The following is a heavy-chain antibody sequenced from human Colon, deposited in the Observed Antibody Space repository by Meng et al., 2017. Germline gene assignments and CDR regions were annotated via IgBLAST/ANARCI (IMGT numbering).Heavy chain of an antibody. CDR2: IRSKGYSYAT. D-gene: IGHD3-16*01. V-gene: IGHV3-73*01. CDR1: GFTFSGSA. CDR3: SRSYTDDLDY. J-gene: IGHJ4*02. Sequence: GSLRLSCAASGFTFSGSAMHWVRQASGKGLEWVGRIRSKGYSYATAYAESVKGRFTISRDDSKNTAYLQMNSLKTEDTAVYYCSRSYTDDLDYWGQGTLVTVSS.